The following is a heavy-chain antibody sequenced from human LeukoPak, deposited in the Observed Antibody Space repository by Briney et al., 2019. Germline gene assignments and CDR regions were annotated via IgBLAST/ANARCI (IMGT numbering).Heavy chain of an antibody. J-gene: IGHJ4*02. D-gene: IGHD3-22*01. CDR1: GFTFDDYA. CDR2: ISWNSGSI. V-gene: IGHV3-9*01. Sequence: PGRSLRLSCAASGFTFDDYAMHWVRQAPGNGLEWVSGISWNSGSIGYADSVKGRFTISRDNAKNSLYLQMNSLRAEDTALYYCAKSSNYYDSSGYLDYWGQGTLVTVSS. CDR3: AKSSNYYDSSGYLDY.